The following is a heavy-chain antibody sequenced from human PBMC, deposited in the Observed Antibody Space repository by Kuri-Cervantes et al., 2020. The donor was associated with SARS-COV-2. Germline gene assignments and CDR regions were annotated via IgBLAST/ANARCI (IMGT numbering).Heavy chain of an antibody. CDR1: GGSISSYY. J-gene: IGHJ3*02. Sequence: SETLSLTCTVPGGSISSYYWSWIRQPPGKGLEWIGYIYYSGSTNYNPSLKSRVTISVDKSKNQFSLKLSSVTAADTAVYYCARDDSSNDAFDIWGQGTMVAVSS. D-gene: IGHD6-13*01. CDR3: ARDDSSNDAFDI. V-gene: IGHV4-59*12. CDR2: IYYSGST.